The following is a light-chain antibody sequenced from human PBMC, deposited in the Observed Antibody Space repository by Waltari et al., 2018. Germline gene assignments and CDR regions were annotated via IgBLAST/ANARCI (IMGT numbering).Light chain of an antibody. V-gene: IGLV3-1*01. J-gene: IGLJ2*01. CDR2: QDS. CDR1: NLEDKF. CDR3: QAWDSSTDVV. Sequence: YVLTQPPSVSVSPGQTASITCSGDNLEDKFVCWYQQKAGQSPVLVIHQDSRRPSGIPERFSGSSSGNTVTLTVSGTQAMDEADYYCQAWDSSTDVVFGGGTRLTVL.